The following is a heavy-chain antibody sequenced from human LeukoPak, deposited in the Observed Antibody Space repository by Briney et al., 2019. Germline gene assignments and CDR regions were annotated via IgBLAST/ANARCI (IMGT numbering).Heavy chain of an antibody. V-gene: IGHV3-48*01. CDR1: GFPFSSYA. CDR3: ARDTDPFSYNWFDP. J-gene: IGHJ5*02. CDR2: ISSSSSTI. Sequence: QSGGSLRLSCAASGFPFSSYAMTWVRLSPGKGLEWVSYISSSSSTIYYADSVKGRFTISRDNAKNSLYLQMNSLRAEDTAVYYCARDTDPFSYNWFDPWGQGTLVTVSS.